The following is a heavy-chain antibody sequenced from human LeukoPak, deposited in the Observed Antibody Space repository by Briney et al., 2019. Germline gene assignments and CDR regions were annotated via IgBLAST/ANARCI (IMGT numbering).Heavy chain of an antibody. CDR3: ASGEGYCSGGSCALEYYFDY. Sequence: ASVKVSCKASGYTFTSYGISWVRQAPGQGLEWMGWISAYNGNTNYAQKLQGGVTMTTDTSTSTAYMELRSLRSDDTAVYYCASGEGYCSGGSCALEYYFDYWGQGTLVTVSS. D-gene: IGHD2-15*01. CDR1: GYTFTSYG. CDR2: ISAYNGNT. V-gene: IGHV1-18*04. J-gene: IGHJ4*02.